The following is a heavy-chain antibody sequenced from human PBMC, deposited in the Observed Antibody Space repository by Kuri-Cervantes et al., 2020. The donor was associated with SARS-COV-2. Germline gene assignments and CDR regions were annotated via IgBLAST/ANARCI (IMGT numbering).Heavy chain of an antibody. CDR3: ARSPLIWYFDL. Sequence: ESLKISCTVSGGSIRSFYWNWIRQAPGKGLEYIGYISNSGSTNYNPSLKSRVTISIDTSKNQFSLKVTSVTAADTAVYYCARSPLIWYFDLWGRGTLVTVSS. V-gene: IGHV4-59*01. CDR2: ISNSGST. CDR1: GGSIRSFY. D-gene: IGHD3-16*01. J-gene: IGHJ2*01.